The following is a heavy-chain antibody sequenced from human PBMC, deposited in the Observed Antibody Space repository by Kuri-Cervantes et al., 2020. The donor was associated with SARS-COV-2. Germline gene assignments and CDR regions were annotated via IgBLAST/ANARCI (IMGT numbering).Heavy chain of an antibody. Sequence: GGSLRLSCAASGFTFSSYAMSWVRQAPGKGLEWVSVIYSGGSSTYYADSVKGRFTISRDNSKNTLYLQMNSLRAEDTAVYYCVKDQDYYDSSGQFDYWGQGTLVTVSS. J-gene: IGHJ4*02. CDR2: IYSGGSST. CDR1: GFTFSSYA. D-gene: IGHD3-22*01. CDR3: VKDQDYYDSSGQFDY. V-gene: IGHV3-23*03.